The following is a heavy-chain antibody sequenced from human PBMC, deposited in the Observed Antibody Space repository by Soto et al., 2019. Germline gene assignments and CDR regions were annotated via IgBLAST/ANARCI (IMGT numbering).Heavy chain of an antibody. J-gene: IGHJ5*02. CDR1: GFTFSSYA. CDR3: AKEGPWPDQDLT. D-gene: IGHD2-2*01. Sequence: EASLRLCCAASGFTFSSYAMSWVRQAPGKGLEWVSAISGSGVSTYYTDSVKGRFTISRDNSKNTLYLQMNSLRAEDTAVYYCAKEGPWPDQDLTWGQRTLVPVSS. V-gene: IGHV3-23*01. CDR2: ISGSGVST.